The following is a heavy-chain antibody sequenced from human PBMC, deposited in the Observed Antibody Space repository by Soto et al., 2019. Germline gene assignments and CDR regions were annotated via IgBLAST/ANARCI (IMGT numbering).Heavy chain of an antibody. CDR1: GFTFSSYS. J-gene: IGHJ6*02. CDR3: ARDQNDILTGYDGPYGMDV. V-gene: IGHV3-48*02. D-gene: IGHD3-9*01. Sequence: GGSLRLSCAASGFTFSSYSMNWVRQAPGKGLEWVSYISSSSSTIYYADSVKGRFTISRDNAKNSLYLQMNSLRDEDTAVYYCARDQNDILTGYDGPYGMDVWGQGTTVTVSS. CDR2: ISSSSSTI.